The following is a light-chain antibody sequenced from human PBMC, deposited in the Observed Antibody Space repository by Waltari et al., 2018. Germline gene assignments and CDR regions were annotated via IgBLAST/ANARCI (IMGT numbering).Light chain of an antibody. CDR3: QHYVRLPVT. CDR1: QSVGKS. Sequence: APLSCRASQSVGKSLAWYQQKPGQAPRLLIYDASTRATGIPDRFSGSGSGTDFSLSISRLAPDDLAVYYCQHYVRLPVTFGQGTKVEFK. V-gene: IGKV3-20*01. CDR2: DAS. J-gene: IGKJ1*01.